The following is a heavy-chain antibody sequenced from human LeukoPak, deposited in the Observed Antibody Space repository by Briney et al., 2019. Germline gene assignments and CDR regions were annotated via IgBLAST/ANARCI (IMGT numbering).Heavy chain of an antibody. CDR2: IYHSGST. V-gene: IGHV4-30-2*01. Sequence: SETLSLTCAVSGGSISSGSYSWSWIRQPPGKGLEWIGYIYHSGSTYYNPSLKSRVTISVDRSKNQFSLKLSSVTAADTAVYYCAREVAAAGTNWFDPWGQGTLVTVSS. D-gene: IGHD6-13*01. J-gene: IGHJ5*02. CDR1: GGSISSGSYS. CDR3: AREVAAAGTNWFDP.